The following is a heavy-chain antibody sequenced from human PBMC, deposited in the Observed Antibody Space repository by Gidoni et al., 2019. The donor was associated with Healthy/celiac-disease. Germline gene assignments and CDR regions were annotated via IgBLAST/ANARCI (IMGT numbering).Heavy chain of an antibody. CDR2: TIPIFGTA. V-gene: IGHV1-69*01. CDR1: GGTFSSYA. D-gene: IGHD2-2*02. Sequence: QVQLVQSGAEVKKPGSSVKVSCKASGGTFSSYAISWVRQAPGQGLEWMGGTIPIFGTANYAQKFQGRVTITADESTSTAYMELSSLRSEDTAVYYCARDRRVCSSTSCYMFWFDPWGQGTLVTVSS. CDR3: ARDRRVCSSTSCYMFWFDP. J-gene: IGHJ5*02.